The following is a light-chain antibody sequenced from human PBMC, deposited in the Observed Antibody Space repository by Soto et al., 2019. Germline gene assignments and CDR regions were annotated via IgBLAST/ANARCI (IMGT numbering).Light chain of an antibody. Sequence: QSVLTQPASVSGSPGQSITISCTGTSRDVGIYNLVSWYQLHPGKVPKLIIYEDTKRPSGISSRFSGSESGITAFLTISGLQAEDEADYYCCSYAGSSTYVFGTGTKVTDL. CDR1: SRDVGIYNL. V-gene: IGLV2-23*01. CDR2: EDT. CDR3: CSYAGSSTYV. J-gene: IGLJ1*01.